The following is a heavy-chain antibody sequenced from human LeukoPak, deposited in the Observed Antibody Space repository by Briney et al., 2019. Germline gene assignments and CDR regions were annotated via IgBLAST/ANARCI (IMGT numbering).Heavy chain of an antibody. D-gene: IGHD2-15*01. CDR1: GYTFTGYY. V-gene: IGHV1-2*02. Sequence: GASVKVSCKASGYTFTGYYMHWVRQAPGQGLEWMGWINPNSGGTNYAQTFQGRVTMTRDTAISTAYMELSRLRSDDTAVYYCARDRRSGGSCYYYWGQGTLVTVSS. CDR3: ARDRRSGGSCYYY. J-gene: IGHJ4*02. CDR2: INPNSGGT.